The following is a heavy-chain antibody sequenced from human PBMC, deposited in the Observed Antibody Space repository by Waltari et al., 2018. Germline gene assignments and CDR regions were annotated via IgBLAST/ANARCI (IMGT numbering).Heavy chain of an antibody. V-gene: IGHV4-38-2*01. CDR1: GYSISSGYS. J-gene: IGHJ4*02. CDR2: IYHSGST. D-gene: IGHD1-26*01. CDR3: ARHIPVGATTFPDY. Sequence: QVQLQESGPGLVKPSETLSLTCAVSGYSISSGYSWGWIRQPPGKGLEWIGRIYHSGSTYYNPSLKSRVTISVDTSKNQFSLKLSSVTAADTAVYYCARHIPVGATTFPDYWGQGTLVTVSS.